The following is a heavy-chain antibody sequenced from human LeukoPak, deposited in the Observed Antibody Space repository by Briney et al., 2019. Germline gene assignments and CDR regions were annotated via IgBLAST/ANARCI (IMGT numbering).Heavy chain of an antibody. CDR2: FYYSGST. CDR1: GGSISSGDYY. Sequence: SETLSLTCTVSGGSISSGDYYWSWIRQPPGKGLEWIAYFYYSGSTYYDPSLKSRVTISVDTSKNQFSLNLISVTAADTAVYYCARAAFYSEYYFDSWGQGTLVTVSS. V-gene: IGHV4-30-4*01. CDR3: ARAAFYSEYYFDS. D-gene: IGHD3-3*02. J-gene: IGHJ4*02.